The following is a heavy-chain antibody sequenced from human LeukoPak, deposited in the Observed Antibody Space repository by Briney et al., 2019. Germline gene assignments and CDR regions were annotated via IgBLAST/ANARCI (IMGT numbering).Heavy chain of an antibody. CDR1: GFTLTTYA. CDR3: ARAQLGTPTDC. CDR2: LTADGSST. J-gene: IGHJ4*02. D-gene: IGHD1-26*01. Sequence: PGGTLRLSCAPSGFTLTTYAMYCVRQTPGKGLVWVSRLTADGSSTICADAVMGRFTVSRDIDKNTLYLEMNSLRDEDTAVYYCARAQLGTPTDCWGQGTLVTVSS. V-gene: IGHV3-74*01.